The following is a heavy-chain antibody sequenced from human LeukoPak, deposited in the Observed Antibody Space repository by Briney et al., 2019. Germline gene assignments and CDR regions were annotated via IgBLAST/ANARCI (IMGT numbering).Heavy chain of an antibody. V-gene: IGHV3-30*03. CDR1: GFTFSSYG. CDR3: ARESGTTMFFDY. CDR2: ISYDGSNK. Sequence: GGSLRLSCAASGFTFSSYGMHWVRQAPGKGLEWVAVISYDGSNKYYADSVKGRFTISRDNSKNTLYLQMNSLRAEDTAVYYCARESGTTMFFDYWGQGTLVTVSS. J-gene: IGHJ4*02. D-gene: IGHD1-7*01.